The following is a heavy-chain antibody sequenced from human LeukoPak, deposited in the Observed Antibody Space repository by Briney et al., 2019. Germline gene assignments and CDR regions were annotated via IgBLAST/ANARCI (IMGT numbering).Heavy chain of an antibody. Sequence: ASVKVSCKASGYTFTSYDINWVRQATGQGLEWMGWMNPNSGNTGYAQKFQGRVTMTRNTSISTAYMELSSLKSEDTAVYYCARGSVDTATEFDYWGQGTLVTVSS. CDR2: MNPNSGNT. V-gene: IGHV1-8*01. CDR1: GYTFTSYD. D-gene: IGHD5-18*01. CDR3: ARGSVDTATEFDY. J-gene: IGHJ4*02.